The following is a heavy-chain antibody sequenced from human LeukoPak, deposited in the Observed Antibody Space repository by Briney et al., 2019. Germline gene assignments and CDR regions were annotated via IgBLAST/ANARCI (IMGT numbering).Heavy chain of an antibody. CDR2: IKQDGSEK. J-gene: IGHJ6*02. Sequence: GGSLRLSCAASGFTFSSYWMSWVRQAPGKGLESVANIKQDGSEKNYVDSIKGRFTISRDNAANSLYLQMNSLRVEDTAVYYCARDGGIIRFGGQDVWGQGTTVIVS. D-gene: IGHD3-16*01. CDR1: GFTFSSYW. CDR3: ARDGGIIRFGGQDV. V-gene: IGHV3-7*01.